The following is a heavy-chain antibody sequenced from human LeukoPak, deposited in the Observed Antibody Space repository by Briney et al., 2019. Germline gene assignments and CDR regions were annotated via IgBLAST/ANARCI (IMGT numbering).Heavy chain of an antibody. J-gene: IGHJ4*02. Sequence: SETLSLTCTVSGGSISSSSYYWGWIRQPPGKGLEWIGSIYYTGNTYYSPSLRSRVTISIDTSKNQFSLKLNSVAAADTAVYYCARGDPTVITHFDYWGQGTLVTVSS. D-gene: IGHD3-16*01. CDR1: GGSISSSSYY. V-gene: IGHV4-39*07. CDR2: IYYTGNT. CDR3: ARGDPTVITHFDY.